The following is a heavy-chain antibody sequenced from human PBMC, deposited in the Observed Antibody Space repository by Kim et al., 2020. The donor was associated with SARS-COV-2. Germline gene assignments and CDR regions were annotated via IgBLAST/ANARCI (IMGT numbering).Heavy chain of an antibody. CDR3: ARDNSSWFDP. V-gene: IGHV3-30*01. D-gene: IGHD1-1*01. J-gene: IGHJ5*02. CDR2: KK. Sequence: KKYSVDSVKGRFTISRDNSKNTLYLQMNSLRAEDTAVYYCARDNSSWFDPWGQGTLVTVSS.